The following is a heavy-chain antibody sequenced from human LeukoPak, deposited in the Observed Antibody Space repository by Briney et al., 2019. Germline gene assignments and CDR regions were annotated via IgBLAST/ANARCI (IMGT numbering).Heavy chain of an antibody. CDR3: ARDILRVGVTLYFDY. CDR1: GFTFSTYS. V-gene: IGHV3-21*01. CDR2: IDRSSYI. J-gene: IGHJ4*02. D-gene: IGHD1-26*01. Sequence: PGGSLRLSCAASGFTFSTYSMNWVRQAPGKGLEWVSSIDRSSYIYCADSVKGRFTISRDNAENSLYLQMDSLRAEDTAVYYCARDILRVGVTLYFDYWGQGNLVTVSS.